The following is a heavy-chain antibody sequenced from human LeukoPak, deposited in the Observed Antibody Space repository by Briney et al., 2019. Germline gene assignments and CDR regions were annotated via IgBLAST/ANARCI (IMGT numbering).Heavy chain of an antibody. J-gene: IGHJ3*02. Sequence: TSETLSLTCTVSGGSISTGTYYWSWIRQPAGKGLEWIGRIYTSGSTNYNPSLRSRVTISVDTSKNQFSLKLSSVTAADTAVYYCARDYRDADAFDIWGQGQWSPSLQ. CDR2: IYTSGST. D-gene: IGHD3-16*02. CDR1: GGSISTGTYY. V-gene: IGHV4-61*02. CDR3: ARDYRDADAFDI.